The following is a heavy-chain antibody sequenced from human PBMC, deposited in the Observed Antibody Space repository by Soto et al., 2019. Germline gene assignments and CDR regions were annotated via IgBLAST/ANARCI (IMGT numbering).Heavy chain of an antibody. CDR3: ARPRGLLAYCGGDCFGQMDV. D-gene: IGHD2-21*02. CDR2: ISAYNGNT. CDR1: GYTFTSYG. J-gene: IGHJ6*02. V-gene: IGHV1-18*04. Sequence: GASVKVSCKASGYTFTSYGISWVRQAPGQGLEWMGWISAYNGNTNSAQKLQGRVTMTTDTSTSTAYMERRSLRSADTAVYYCARPRGLLAYCGGDCFGQMDVWGQGTTVTVSS.